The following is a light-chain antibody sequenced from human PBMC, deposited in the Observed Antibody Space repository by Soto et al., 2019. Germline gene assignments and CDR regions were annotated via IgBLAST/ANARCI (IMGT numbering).Light chain of an antibody. V-gene: IGKV1-27*01. Sequence: DIQMAQSPSSLSAAVGDRVTITCRASQAISHFLAWYQQKPGKSPQLLIYGASTLQSGVPSRFSGSGSGTDFTLTISSLQTEDVGTYYCQQSYSTPLTFGGGTKVEIK. J-gene: IGKJ4*01. CDR3: QQSYSTPLT. CDR2: GAS. CDR1: QAISHF.